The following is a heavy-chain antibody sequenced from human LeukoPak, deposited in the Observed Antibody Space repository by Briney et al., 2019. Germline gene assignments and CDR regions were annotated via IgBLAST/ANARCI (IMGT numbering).Heavy chain of an antibody. D-gene: IGHD1-7*01. CDR1: GYTFTGYY. Sequence: LRASVKLSCKASGYTFTGYYMRWVRQAPGQGLEWMGWINPNSGGTNYAQKVQGRVTMDRDTSISTAYMELSRLRSDDTAVYYCARIRTRLVDYWGQGTLVTVSS. CDR3: ARIRTRLVDY. CDR2: INPNSGGT. V-gene: IGHV1-2*02. J-gene: IGHJ4*02.